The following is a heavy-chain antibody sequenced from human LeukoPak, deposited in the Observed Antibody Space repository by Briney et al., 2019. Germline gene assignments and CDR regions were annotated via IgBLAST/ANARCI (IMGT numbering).Heavy chain of an antibody. D-gene: IGHD5-24*01. CDR2: INHSGST. CDR1: GGSFSVHY. Sequence: SETLSLTRAVSGGSFSVHYWSWIRQPPGKGLEWIGEINHSGSTNYNPSLESRVTISVDTSKNQFSLNLSSVTAADTAVYYCARIRAPPRDGYSRAPFDYWGQGTLVTVSS. V-gene: IGHV4-34*01. J-gene: IGHJ4*02. CDR3: ARIRAPPRDGYSRAPFDY.